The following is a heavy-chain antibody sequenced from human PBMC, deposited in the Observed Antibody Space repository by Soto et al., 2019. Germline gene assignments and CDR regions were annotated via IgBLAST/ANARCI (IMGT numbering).Heavy chain of an antibody. J-gene: IGHJ5*02. D-gene: IGHD3-3*01. CDR2: ISPIFGTA. CDR1: GGTFSSYA. CDR3: ARSSSITILSSWFDP. Sequence: QVQLVQSGAEVKKPGSSVKVSCKASGGTFSSYAISWVRQAPGQGLEWMGGISPIFGTANYAQKFQGKVTITADESTSTAYMELSSVRSEDTAVYCCARSSSITILSSWFDPWGQGTLVTVSS. V-gene: IGHV1-69*01.